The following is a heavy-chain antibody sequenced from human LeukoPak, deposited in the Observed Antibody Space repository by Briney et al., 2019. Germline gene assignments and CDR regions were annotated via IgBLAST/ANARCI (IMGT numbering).Heavy chain of an antibody. D-gene: IGHD5-12*01. V-gene: IGHV1-69*13. CDR1: GYTFTSYG. CDR3: ASGGGYSGYDWFDY. Sequence: ASVKVSCKASGYTFTSYGISWVRQAPGQGLEWMGGIIPIFGTANYAQKFQGRVTITADESTSTAYMELSSLRSEDTAVYYCASGGGYSGYDWFDYWGQGTLVTVSS. CDR2: IIPIFGTA. J-gene: IGHJ4*02.